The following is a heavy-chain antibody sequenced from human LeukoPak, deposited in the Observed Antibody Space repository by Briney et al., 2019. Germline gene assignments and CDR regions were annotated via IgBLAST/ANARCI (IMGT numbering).Heavy chain of an antibody. D-gene: IGHD5-12*01. CDR3: ARVRRARGYSGYDPYYFDY. CDR1: GFTSEFTFGTYS. V-gene: IGHV3-53*01. Sequence: GGSLRLSCAASGFTSEFTFGTYSMNWVRQAPGKGLEWVSVIYSGGSTYYADSVKGRFTISRDNSKNTLYLQMNSLRAEDTAVYYCARVRRARGYSGYDPYYFDYWGQGTLVTVSS. J-gene: IGHJ4*02. CDR2: IYSGGST.